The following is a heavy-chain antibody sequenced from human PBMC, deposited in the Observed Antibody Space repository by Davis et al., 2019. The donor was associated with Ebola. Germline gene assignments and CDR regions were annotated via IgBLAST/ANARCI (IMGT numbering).Heavy chain of an antibody. D-gene: IGHD2-2*01. CDR3: ARGLRTNHDCSSITCPPGY. Sequence: PGGSLRLSCTVSGGSVSSGSYYWSWIRQPPGKGLEWIGYIYYSGSTNYNPSLKSRVTISVDTSKNQFSLKLSSVTAADTAVYYCARGLRTNHDCSSITCPPGYWGQGTLVTVSS. V-gene: IGHV4-61*01. J-gene: IGHJ4*02. CDR1: GGSVSSGSYY. CDR2: IYYSGST.